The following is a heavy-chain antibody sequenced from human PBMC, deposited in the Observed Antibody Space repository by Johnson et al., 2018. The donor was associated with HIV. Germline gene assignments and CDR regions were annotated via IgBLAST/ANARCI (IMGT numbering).Heavy chain of an antibody. Sequence: VQLVESGGGVVQPGRSLRLSCAASGFTFSSYAMSWVRQAPGKGLEWVSVIYSGGSTYYADSVKGRFTISRDNSNNTLHLQMNSLRAGDTAVYYCAKDGDWDTVAHAFDIWGQGTMVTVSS. CDR2: IYSGGST. CDR1: GFTFSSYA. D-gene: IGHD5-12*01. V-gene: IGHV3-23*03. CDR3: AKDGDWDTVAHAFDI. J-gene: IGHJ3*02.